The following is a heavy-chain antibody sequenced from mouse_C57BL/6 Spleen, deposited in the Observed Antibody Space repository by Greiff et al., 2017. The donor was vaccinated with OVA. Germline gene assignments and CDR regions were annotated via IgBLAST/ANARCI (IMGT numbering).Heavy chain of an antibody. J-gene: IGHJ4*01. CDR3: ARWGGSHYYAMDY. V-gene: IGHV1-18*01. Sequence: EVQLQQSGPELVKPGASVKIPCRASGSTFPDYNMDWVKQSHGKSLEWIGDIKPNNGGTIYNQKFKGKATLPVDKSSSTAYMELRSLTSEDTAVYYCARWGGSHYYAMDYWGQGTSVTVSS. CDR2: IKPNNGGT. CDR1: GSTFPDYN. D-gene: IGHD1-1*01.